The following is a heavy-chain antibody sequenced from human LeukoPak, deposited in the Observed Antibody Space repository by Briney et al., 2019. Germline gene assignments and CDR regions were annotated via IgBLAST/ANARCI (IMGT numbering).Heavy chain of an antibody. J-gene: IGHJ4*02. D-gene: IGHD1-1*01. Sequence: PGGSLRLSCAASGFTFSSYGMPWVRQAPGKGLEWVAVISYDGSNKYYADSVKGRFTISRDNSKNTLYLQMNSLRAEDTAVYYCARGGKLERRPGFDYWGQGTLVTVSS. V-gene: IGHV3-30*03. CDR3: ARGGKLERRPGFDY. CDR2: ISYDGSNK. CDR1: GFTFSSYG.